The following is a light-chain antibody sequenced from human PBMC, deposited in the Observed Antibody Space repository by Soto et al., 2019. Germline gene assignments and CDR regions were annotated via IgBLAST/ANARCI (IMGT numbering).Light chain of an antibody. CDR1: ETVATN. CDR2: GAS. CDR3: QQRSNWPPT. V-gene: IGKV3-15*01. J-gene: IGKJ1*01. Sequence: EVMLIQSPATLSMSPGERATLSCRASETVATNLAWYQQKPGQAPRLLISGASTRAAGISDRFRGGGSGTEFTLTITSLRSEDFAVYYCQQRSNWPPTFGQGTKVDIK.